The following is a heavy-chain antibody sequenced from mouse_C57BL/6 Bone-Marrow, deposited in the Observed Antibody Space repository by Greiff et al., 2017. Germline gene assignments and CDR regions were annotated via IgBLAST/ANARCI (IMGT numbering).Heavy chain of an antibody. CDR3: ARGYYGSSYTTWFAY. CDR2: ISYSGST. CDR1: GYSITSGYD. J-gene: IGHJ3*01. V-gene: IGHV3-1*01. Sequence: EVKLQESGPGMVKPSQSLSLTCTVTGYSITSGYDWHWIRHFPGNKLEWMGYISYSGSTNYNPSLKSRISITHDTSKNHFFLKLNSVTTEDTATYYCARGYYGSSYTTWFAYWGQGTLVTVSA. D-gene: IGHD1-1*01.